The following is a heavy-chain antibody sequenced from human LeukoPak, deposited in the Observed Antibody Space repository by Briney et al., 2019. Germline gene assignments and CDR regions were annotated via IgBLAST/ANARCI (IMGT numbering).Heavy chain of an antibody. CDR2: VSGSGNVT. Sequence: PGGSLRLSCAASGLTFRSYAMNSVRQAPGKGLGWVSSVSGSGNVTFYGDSVKGRFTISRDNSKNTLYLQMDSLRAEDTAVYYCAKAPYDNKYYYMGVWGRGTTVTVSS. D-gene: IGHD3-9*01. CDR3: AKAPYDNKYYYMGV. V-gene: IGHV3-23*01. CDR1: GLTFRSYA. J-gene: IGHJ6*03.